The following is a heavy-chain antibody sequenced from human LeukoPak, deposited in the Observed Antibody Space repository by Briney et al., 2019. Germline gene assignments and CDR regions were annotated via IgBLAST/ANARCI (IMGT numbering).Heavy chain of an antibody. D-gene: IGHD3-10*01. Sequence: GGSLRLSCAASGFTFDDYAMHWVRQDPGKGLEWVSLISWEGHTTYYADSVRGRFTISRDNSKNSLFLEMKSLTTDDTAFYYCTRDTDFGSPTNYFDHWGQGTLVTISS. CDR1: GFTFDDYA. V-gene: IGHV3-43*01. CDR2: ISWEGHTT. CDR3: TRDTDFGSPTNYFDH. J-gene: IGHJ4*02.